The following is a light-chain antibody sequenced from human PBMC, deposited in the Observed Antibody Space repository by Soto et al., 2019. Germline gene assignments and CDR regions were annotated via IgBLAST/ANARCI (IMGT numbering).Light chain of an antibody. CDR1: SSDVGGYNF. V-gene: IGLV2-11*01. CDR2: NVI. CDR3: CSYAGSYNYV. J-gene: IGLJ1*01. Sequence: QSALTQPRSVSGSPGQSVTISCTGTSSDVGGYNFVSWYQHHPGKAPKLMIYNVIQRPSGVPDRFSAAKSGNTASLTISGLQAEDEADYYCCSYAGSYNYVFGTGTKVTVL.